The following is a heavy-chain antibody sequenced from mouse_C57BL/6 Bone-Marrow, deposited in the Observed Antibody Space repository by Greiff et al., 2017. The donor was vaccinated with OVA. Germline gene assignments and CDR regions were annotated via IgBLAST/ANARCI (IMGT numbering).Heavy chain of an antibody. CDR3: ARFYYDYEDYAMDY. Sequence: VMLVESGAELARPGASVKLSCKASGYTFTSYGISWVKQRTGQGLEWIGEIYPRSGNTYYNEKFKGKATLTADKSSSTAYMELRSLTSEDSAVYFCARFYYDYEDYAMDYWGQGTSVTVSS. V-gene: IGHV1-81*01. CDR2: IYPRSGNT. D-gene: IGHD2-4*01. J-gene: IGHJ4*01. CDR1: GYTFTSYG.